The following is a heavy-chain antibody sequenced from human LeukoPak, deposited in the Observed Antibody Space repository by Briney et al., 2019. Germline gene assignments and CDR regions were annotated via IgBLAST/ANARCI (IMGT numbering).Heavy chain of an antibody. J-gene: IGHJ3*02. CDR1: GYIFTRYV. CDR2: ISAYNCNT. V-gene: IGHV1-18*01. D-gene: IGHD3-10*01. Sequence: ASVKVSCKASGYIFTRYVISWVRQAPGQGLEWMGWISAYNCNTNYAQKLQGRVTMTTDTSTSTAYLELRSLRSDDTAVYYCARGSGPLWFGELYAFDIWGQGTMVTVSS. CDR3: ARGSGPLWFGELYAFDI.